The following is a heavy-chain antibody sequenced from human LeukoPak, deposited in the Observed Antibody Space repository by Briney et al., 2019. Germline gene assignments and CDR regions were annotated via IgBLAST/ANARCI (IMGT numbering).Heavy chain of an antibody. CDR2: ISYNGSNK. D-gene: IGHD6-19*01. V-gene: IGHV3-30*04. CDR1: GFTFSSYA. Sequence: GGSLRLSCAASGFTFSSYAMHWVRQAPGKGLEWVAVISYNGSNKYYADSVKGRFTISRDNAKNSLYLQMNSLGAEDTAVYYCARDAQWLVPEGYFYYMDVWGKGTTVTVSS. J-gene: IGHJ6*03. CDR3: ARDAQWLVPEGYFYYMDV.